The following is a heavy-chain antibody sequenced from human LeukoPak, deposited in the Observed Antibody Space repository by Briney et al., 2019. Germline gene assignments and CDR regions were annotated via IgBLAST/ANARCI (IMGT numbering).Heavy chain of an antibody. V-gene: IGHV1-2*02. CDR1: GYTFTGYY. CDR3: ARGNYYDSSGYYYL. J-gene: IGHJ4*02. D-gene: IGHD3-22*01. CDR2: INPNSGGT. Sequence: GASVKVSCKASGYTFTGYYMHWVRQAPGQGLEWMGWINPNSGGTNYAQKFQGRVTMTRNTSISTAYMELSSLRSEDTAVYYCARGNYYDSSGYYYLWGQGTLVTVSS.